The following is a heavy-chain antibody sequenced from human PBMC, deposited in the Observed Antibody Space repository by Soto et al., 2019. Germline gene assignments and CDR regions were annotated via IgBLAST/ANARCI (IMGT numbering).Heavy chain of an antibody. V-gene: IGHV4-38-2*02. CDR1: SYSISSGFF. Sequence: ASETLSLTCVVSSYSISSGFFWAWIRQPPGKGLEWVGSIYHTGDTHYNPSLRSQVSMSVDASKNHFSLRLTYLTAADTAVYFCARDTNSLDLWGQGILVTVSS. CDR2: IYHTGDT. J-gene: IGHJ5*02. CDR3: ARDTNSLDL. D-gene: IGHD2-8*01.